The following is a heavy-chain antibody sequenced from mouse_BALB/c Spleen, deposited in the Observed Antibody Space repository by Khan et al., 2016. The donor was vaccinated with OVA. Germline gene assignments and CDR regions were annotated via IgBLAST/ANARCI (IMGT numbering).Heavy chain of an antibody. D-gene: IGHD2-2*01. CDR3: TRSGYGSFAY. J-gene: IGHJ3*01. CDR2: INPNNGGT. Sequence: VKLLESGAELVKPGASVKLSCKASGYTFTSYYMYWVKQRPGQGLEWFGEINPNNGGTNFNEKFKTKATLTVDKSSSTAYMQLSSLTSEDSAVYYWTRSGYGSFAYWGQGTLVTVSA. V-gene: IGHV1S81*02. CDR1: GYTFTSYY.